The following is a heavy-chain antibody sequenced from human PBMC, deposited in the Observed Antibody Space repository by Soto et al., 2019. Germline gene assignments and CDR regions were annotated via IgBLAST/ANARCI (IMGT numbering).Heavy chain of an antibody. CDR2: ISYDGSNK. J-gene: IGHJ6*02. CDR1: GFTFSSYA. D-gene: IGHD3-22*01. Sequence: QVQLVESRGGVVQPGRSLRLSCAASGFTFSSYAMHWVRQAPGKGLEWVAVISYDGSNKYYADSVKGRFTISRDNSKNTLYLQMNSLRAEDTAVYYCARGPYYYDSSGYQRGMDVWGQGTTVTVSS. CDR3: ARGPYYYDSSGYQRGMDV. V-gene: IGHV3-30-3*01.